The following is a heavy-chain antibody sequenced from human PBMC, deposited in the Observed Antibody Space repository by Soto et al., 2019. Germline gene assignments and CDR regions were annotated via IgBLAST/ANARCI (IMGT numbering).Heavy chain of an antibody. CDR3: ARENGADFWGGPGY. CDR2: IKQDGSEK. Sequence: GGSLRLSCAASGFTFSSYWMSWVRQAPGKGLEWVAKIKQDGSEKYYVDSVKGRFTISRDNSKNTLYLQMNSLRAEDTAVYYCARENGADFWGGPGYWGQGTLVTVSS. V-gene: IGHV3-7*01. CDR1: GFTFSSYW. D-gene: IGHD3-16*01. J-gene: IGHJ4*02.